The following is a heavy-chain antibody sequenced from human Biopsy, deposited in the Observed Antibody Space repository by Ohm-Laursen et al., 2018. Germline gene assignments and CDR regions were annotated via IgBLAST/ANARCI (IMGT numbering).Heavy chain of an antibody. CDR1: GYMFYSYG. J-gene: IGHJ6*02. CDR2: ISGYNGNT. V-gene: IGHV1-18*01. CDR3: ARDRHHAAGSYAGMDV. D-gene: IGHD3-10*01. Sequence: ASVKVSCKASGYMFYSYGVSWVRLAPGQGPEWMGWISGYNGNTNYPQSLQGRVTLTTDASSSTAYMELRGLRSDDTAVYYCARDRHHAAGSYAGMDVWGQWTTVTVSS.